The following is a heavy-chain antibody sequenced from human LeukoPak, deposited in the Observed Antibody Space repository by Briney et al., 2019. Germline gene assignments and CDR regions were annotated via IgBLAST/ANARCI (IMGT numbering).Heavy chain of an antibody. CDR1: GFTFSSYA. D-gene: IGHD6-13*01. CDR2: ISYDGSNK. CDR3: ARAAQQLVPDGWFDP. V-gene: IGHV3-30*04. Sequence: GRSLRLSCAASGFTFSSYAMHWVRQAPGKGLEWVAVISYDGSNKYYADSVKGRFTISRDNSKNTLYLQMNSQRAEDTAVYYCARAAQQLVPDGWFDPWGQGTLVTVSS. J-gene: IGHJ5*02.